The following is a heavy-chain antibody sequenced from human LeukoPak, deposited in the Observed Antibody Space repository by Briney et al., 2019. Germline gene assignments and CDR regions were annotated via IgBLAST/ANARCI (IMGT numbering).Heavy chain of an antibody. J-gene: IGHJ4*02. CDR3: ARVGATGVEFAY. V-gene: IGHV3-21*01. D-gene: IGHD1-26*01. CDR1: GFTFSSYS. Sequence: PGGSLRLSCAASGFTFSSYSMNWVRQAPGKGLEWVSSISSSSSYIYYADSVKGRFTISRGNAKNSLYLQMNSLRAEDTAVYYCARVGATGVEFAYWGQGTLVTVSS. CDR2: ISSSSSYI.